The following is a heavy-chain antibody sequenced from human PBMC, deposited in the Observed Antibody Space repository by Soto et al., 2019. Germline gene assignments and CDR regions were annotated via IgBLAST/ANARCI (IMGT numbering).Heavy chain of an antibody. CDR3: ARGKTSSGMDV. Sequence: QVQLVQYGAEMKKPGASVKLSCKPSGYTFTGYDLTGVQPATGQGLEWMGWMTPNIGTTGHAQKFQGRVTMTRNTSISTAYMELSSLRSEDTAVYYCARGKTSSGMDVWGRVTKVTVSS. CDR1: GYTFTGYD. V-gene: IGHV1-8*01. CDR2: MTPNIGTT. J-gene: IGHJ6*01.